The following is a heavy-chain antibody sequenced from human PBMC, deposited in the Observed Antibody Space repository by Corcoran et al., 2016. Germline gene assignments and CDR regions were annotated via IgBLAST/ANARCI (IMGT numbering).Heavy chain of an antibody. D-gene: IGHD5-18*01. Sequence: EVQLVQSGAEVKKPGESLKISCKGSGYSFTSYWIGWVRQMPGKGLEWMGIIYPGDSDTRYSPSFQGQVTISADKSISTAYLQWSSLKASDTAMYYFARHSSDKGWIQYPFDYWGQGTLVTVSS. CDR1: GYSFTSYW. J-gene: IGHJ4*02. CDR3: ARHSSDKGWIQYPFDY. CDR2: IYPGDSDT. V-gene: IGHV5-51*01.